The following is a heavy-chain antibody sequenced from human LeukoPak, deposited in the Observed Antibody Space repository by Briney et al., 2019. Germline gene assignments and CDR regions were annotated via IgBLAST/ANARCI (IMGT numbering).Heavy chain of an antibody. J-gene: IGHJ4*02. V-gene: IGHV4-4*07. D-gene: IGHD4-17*01. CDR2: IYTSGST. CDR1: GGSISSYY. CDR3: ARQGWNDYGDYRGGGFDY. Sequence: SETLSLTCTVSGGSISSYYWSWIGQPAGKGLERIWRIYTSGSTNYNPSLKSRVTMSVDTSKNQFSLKLSSVTAADTAVYYCARQGWNDYGDYRGGGFDYWGQGTLVTVSS.